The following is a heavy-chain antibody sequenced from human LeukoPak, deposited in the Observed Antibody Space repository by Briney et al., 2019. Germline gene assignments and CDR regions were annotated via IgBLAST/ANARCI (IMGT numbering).Heavy chain of an antibody. V-gene: IGHV4-59*08. J-gene: IGHJ6*02. D-gene: IGHD6-19*01. CDR2: LYYSGST. Sequence: SETLSLTCTVSGGSISSCYWSWIRQPPGKGLEWIGYLYYSGSTNYNPSLKSRVTISVDTSKNQFSLKLSSVTAADAAVYYCARHEGEQWLVPPGYYYYGMDVWGQGTTVTVSS. CDR1: GGSISSCY. CDR3: ARHEGEQWLVPPGYYYYGMDV.